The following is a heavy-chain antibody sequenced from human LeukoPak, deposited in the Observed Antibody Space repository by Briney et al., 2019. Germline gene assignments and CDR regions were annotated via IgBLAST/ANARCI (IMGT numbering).Heavy chain of an antibody. J-gene: IGHJ4*02. CDR2: IIPIFGTA. Sequence: ASVKVSCKASGGTFSSYAISWVRQAPGQGLEWMGGIIPIFGTANYAQKFQGRVTITADESTSTAYMELSSLRSEDTAVYYCATGLRETLFDYWGQGTLDTVSS. CDR3: ATGLRETLFDY. V-gene: IGHV1-69*13. D-gene: IGHD3-16*01. CDR1: GGTFSSYA.